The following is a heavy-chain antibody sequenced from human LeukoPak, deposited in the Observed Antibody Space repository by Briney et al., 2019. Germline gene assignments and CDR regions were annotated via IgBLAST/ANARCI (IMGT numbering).Heavy chain of an antibody. Sequence: PSETLSLTCTVSGGSVSSGSYYWSWIRQPPGKSLEWIGYIYYTGNTNYNSSLKSRVTISMDTSKNQFSLNLSSVTAADTAVYYCARDRTDIVATSHFDYWGQGTLVTVSS. CDR1: GGSVSSGSYY. CDR2: IYYTGNT. CDR3: ARDRTDIVATSHFDY. V-gene: IGHV4-61*01. D-gene: IGHD5-12*01. J-gene: IGHJ4*02.